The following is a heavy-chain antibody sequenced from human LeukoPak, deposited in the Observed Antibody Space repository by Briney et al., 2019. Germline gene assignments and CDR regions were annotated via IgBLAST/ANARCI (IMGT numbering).Heavy chain of an antibody. CDR3: ARDQWLAYYYHGMDV. D-gene: IGHD6-19*01. CDR2: ITNNGTTI. Sequence: GGSLRLSCTTYGFTFPDYAMNWVRQAPGKGLEWVSYITNNGTTIYYADSVKGRFTISRDNAENSLYLQMNSLRAEDTAIYYCARDQWLAYYYHGMDVWGQGTTVTVSS. CDR1: GFTFPDYA. J-gene: IGHJ6*02. V-gene: IGHV3-48*03.